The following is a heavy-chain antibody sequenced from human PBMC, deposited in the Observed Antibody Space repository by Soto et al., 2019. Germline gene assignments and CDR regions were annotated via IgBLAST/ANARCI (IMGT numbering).Heavy chain of an antibody. J-gene: IGHJ6*02. CDR3: AKDMYSSSWYFYYYSMDV. CDR2: ISGSAGST. D-gene: IGHD6-13*01. Sequence: PGGSLRLSCAASGFTFSSYAMSWVRQAPGKGLEWVSAISGSAGSTYYADSVRGRFTISRDSSKNTLFLQMNSLRAEDTAVYYCAKDMYSSSWYFYYYSMDVWGQGTTVTVSS. CDR1: GFTFSSYA. V-gene: IGHV3-23*01.